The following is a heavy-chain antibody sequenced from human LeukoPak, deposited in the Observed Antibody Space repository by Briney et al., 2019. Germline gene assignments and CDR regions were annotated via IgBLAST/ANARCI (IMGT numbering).Heavy chain of an antibody. J-gene: IGHJ4*02. Sequence: GRSLRLSCAASGCSFSNYAMHWVRQAPGKGLEWVAVISNDGDIKYYADSVKGRFTISRDNSKNTLYLQMNSLRTEDTAVYYCARDLAAAPFDHWGQGTLVTVSS. V-gene: IGHV3-30*04. CDR2: ISNDGDIK. D-gene: IGHD6-25*01. CDR3: ARDLAAAPFDH. CDR1: GCSFSNYA.